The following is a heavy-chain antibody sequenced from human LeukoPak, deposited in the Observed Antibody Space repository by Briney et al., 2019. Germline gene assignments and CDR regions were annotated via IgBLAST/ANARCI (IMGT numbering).Heavy chain of an antibody. Sequence: PGGSLRLSCAASGFTFSSYWMHWVRQAPGKGLVWVSRINSDGSSTSYADSVKGRFTISRDNAKNTLYLQMNSLRAEDTAVYYCAREGIVVVPAANYAFDIWGQGTMVTVSS. CDR1: GFTFSSYW. CDR2: INSDGSST. D-gene: IGHD2-2*01. V-gene: IGHV3-74*01. J-gene: IGHJ3*02. CDR3: AREGIVVVPAANYAFDI.